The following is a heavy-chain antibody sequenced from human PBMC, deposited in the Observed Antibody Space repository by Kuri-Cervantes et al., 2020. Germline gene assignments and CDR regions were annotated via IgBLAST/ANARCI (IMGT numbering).Heavy chain of an antibody. J-gene: IGHJ3*02. CDR3: AKRDPVVVTARDAFDI. CDR1: GFTFSSYA. CDR2: ISGSGGST. D-gene: IGHD2-21*02. V-gene: IGHV3-23*01. Sequence: GESLKISCAASGFTFSSYAMSWVRQAPGKGLEWVSAISGSGGSTYYADSVKGRFTISRDNSKNTLYLQMNSLRAEDTAVYYCAKRDPVVVTARDAFDIWGQGTMVTVSS.